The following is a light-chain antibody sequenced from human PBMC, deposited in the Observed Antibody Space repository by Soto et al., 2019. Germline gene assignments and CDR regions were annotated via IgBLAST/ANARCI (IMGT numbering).Light chain of an antibody. CDR2: GVS. CDR1: QSVANTY. J-gene: IGKJ1*01. Sequence: EIVLTQSPGTLSLSPGERATLSCRASQSVANTYLAWYQQKPGQAPRLLIYGVSSRATGIPDRFSGTGSGTDFTLTISRLEPEDSAVYYCQEYGTSRTFGQGTKVEIK. CDR3: QEYGTSRT. V-gene: IGKV3-20*01.